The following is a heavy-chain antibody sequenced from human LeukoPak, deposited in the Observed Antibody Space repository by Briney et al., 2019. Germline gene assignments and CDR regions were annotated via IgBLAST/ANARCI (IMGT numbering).Heavy chain of an antibody. CDR1: GASFNTGDYY. CDR2: IYNSGST. Sequence: SQTLSLTCIVSGASFNTGDYYWNWIRQHPGKGLEWIGYIYNSGSTYYNPSLKSRVTISVDASKNHFSLRLTSVTAADSAVYYCARGAPPDSWGQGTLVTVSS. J-gene: IGHJ4*02. V-gene: IGHV4-31*03. CDR3: ARGAPPDS.